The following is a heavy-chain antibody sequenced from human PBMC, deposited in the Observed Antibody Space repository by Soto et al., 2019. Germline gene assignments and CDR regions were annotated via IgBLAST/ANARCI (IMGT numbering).Heavy chain of an antibody. J-gene: IGHJ4*02. CDR3: SSPKTLGLFDF. V-gene: IGHV4-30-2*01. CDR1: GNAITRRQYP. CDR2: VFRSGST. Sequence: SETPSLTGTVTGNAITRRQYPLPWIRQPPGKGLEWIGYVFRSGSTYYSPSLKSRVTISVDTSKNQFSLKLSSVTAADTAVYYCSSPKTLGLFDFRGQG.